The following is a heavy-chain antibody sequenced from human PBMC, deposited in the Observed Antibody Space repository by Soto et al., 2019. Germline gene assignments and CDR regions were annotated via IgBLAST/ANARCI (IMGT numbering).Heavy chain of an antibody. J-gene: IGHJ3*02. CDR3: ARYSSSWYGAFDI. V-gene: IGHV4-39*01. Sequence: PSETLSLTCIASGDSVNIYTYYWGWIRQPPGKGLEWIAIIYYSRGTYYNASLKSRVTISADASKNQFSLKVNSVTAADTAVYYCARYSSSWYGAFDIWGQGTMVTVSS. D-gene: IGHD6-13*01. CDR2: IYYSRGT. CDR1: GDSVNIYTYY.